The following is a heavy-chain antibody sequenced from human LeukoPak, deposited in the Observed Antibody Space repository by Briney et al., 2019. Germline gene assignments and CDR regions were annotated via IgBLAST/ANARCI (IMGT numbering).Heavy chain of an antibody. CDR3: ATTIGLVGAFDY. CDR2: INPNSGGT. J-gene: IGHJ4*02. D-gene: IGHD1-26*01. V-gene: IGHV1-2*06. CDR1: GYTFTGYY. Sequence: ASAKVSCKASGYTFTGYYMHWVRQAPGQGLEWMGRINPNSGGTNYAQKFQGRVTMTRDTSISTAYMELSSLRSEDTAVYYCATTIGLVGAFDYWGQGTLVTVSS.